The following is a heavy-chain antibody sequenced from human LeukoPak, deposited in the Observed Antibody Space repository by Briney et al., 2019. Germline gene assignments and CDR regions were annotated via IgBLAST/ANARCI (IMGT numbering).Heavy chain of an antibody. CDR2: MNPNSGIT. CDR1: GYSFTNYD. V-gene: IGHV1-8*03. J-gene: IGHJ6*03. Sequence: ASVKVSCKASGYSFTNYDINWVRQATGQGLEWMGWMNPNSGITAYAQKFQGRVTITRNTSISTAYMELSSLRSEHTAVYYCARVLRYCSGGNCYSGGLGYMDVWGKGTTVTISS. D-gene: IGHD2-15*01. CDR3: ARVLRYCSGGNCYSGGLGYMDV.